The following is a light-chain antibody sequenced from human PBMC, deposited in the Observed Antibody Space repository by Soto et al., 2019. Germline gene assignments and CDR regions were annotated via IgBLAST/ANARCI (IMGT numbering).Light chain of an antibody. V-gene: IGKV1-39*01. CDR1: QNIAEF. CDR2: GTS. J-gene: IGKJ4*01. Sequence: DVQMTQSPSSLSASIGDRVTLTCRASQNIAEFLNWYQVKSDKGPILLIYGTSTLQSGVPSRFSGGGSGTDFTLTIDNLHPEDFAVYYCQQFYSTPLTFGGGTRVEI. CDR3: QQFYSTPLT.